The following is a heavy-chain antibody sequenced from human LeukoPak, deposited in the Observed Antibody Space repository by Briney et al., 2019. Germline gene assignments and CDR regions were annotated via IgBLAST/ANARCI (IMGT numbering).Heavy chain of an antibody. V-gene: IGHV4-59*12. J-gene: IGHJ4*02. D-gene: IGHD3-22*01. CDR2: IHYSGST. CDR3: ASERLYNYYDSSGYPY. CDR1: GGSISSYY. Sequence: SETLSLTCTVSGGSISSYYWSWIRQPPGKGLQWIGYIHYSGSTNYNPSLKSRVTISVDTSKNQFSLKLSSVSAADTAVYYCASERLYNYYDSSGYPYWGQGILVTVSS.